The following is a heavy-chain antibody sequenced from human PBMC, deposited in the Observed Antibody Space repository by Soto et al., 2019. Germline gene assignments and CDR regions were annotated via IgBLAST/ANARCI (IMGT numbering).Heavy chain of an antibody. CDR3: AKDVGSGSFPFVLREINYYGMDV. J-gene: IGHJ6*02. Sequence: EVQLLESGGGLVQPGGSLRLSCAASGFTFSSYAMSWVRQAPGKGLEWVSAISGSGGSTYYADSVKGRFTISRDNSKNTLYLQMNSLRAEDTAVYYCAKDVGSGSFPFVLREINYYGMDVWGQGTTVTVSS. V-gene: IGHV3-23*01. D-gene: IGHD3-10*01. CDR2: ISGSGGST. CDR1: GFTFSSYA.